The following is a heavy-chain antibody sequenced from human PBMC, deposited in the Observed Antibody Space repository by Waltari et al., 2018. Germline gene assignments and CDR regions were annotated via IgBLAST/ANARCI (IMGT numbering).Heavy chain of an antibody. CDR1: GGSISSSSYY. Sequence: QLQLQESGPGLVKPSETLSLTCTVSGGSISSSSYYWGWLGSISYSGSTYYNPSLKSRVTISVDTSKNQFSLKLRSVTAADTAVYYCASEKESYDFWSGGPSYYYGMDVWGQGTTVTVSS. V-gene: IGHV4-39*01. J-gene: IGHJ6*02. CDR3: ASEKESYDFWSGGPSYYYGMDV. D-gene: IGHD3-3*01. CDR2: ISYSGST.